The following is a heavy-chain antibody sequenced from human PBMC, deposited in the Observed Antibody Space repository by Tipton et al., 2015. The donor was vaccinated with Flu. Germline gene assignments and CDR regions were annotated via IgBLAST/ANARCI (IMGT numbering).Heavy chain of an antibody. Sequence: TLSLTCTVSGGSISSYYWSWIRQPPGKGLEWIGYIYYSGSTNYNPSLKSRVTISVDTSKNQFSLKLSSVTAADTAVYYRARDPYGDYGMDVWDQGTTVTVSS. CDR1: GGSISSYY. J-gene: IGHJ6*02. V-gene: IGHV4-59*01. CDR2: IYYSGST. D-gene: IGHD4-17*01. CDR3: ARDPYGDYGMDV.